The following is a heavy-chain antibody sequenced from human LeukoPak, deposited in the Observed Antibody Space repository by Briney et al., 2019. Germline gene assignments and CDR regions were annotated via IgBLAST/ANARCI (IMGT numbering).Heavy chain of an antibody. V-gene: IGHV3-11*01. D-gene: IGHD2-15*01. CDR1: GFTFSDYY. Sequence: GGSLRLSCAASGFTFSDYYMSWIRQAPGKGLEWVSYISSSGSTIYYADSVKGRFTISRDNAKNSLYLQMNSLRAEDTAVYYCARAAPTYCSGGSCYSDAFDIWGQGTMVTVSS. CDR3: ARAAPTYCSGGSCYSDAFDI. CDR2: ISSSGSTI. J-gene: IGHJ3*02.